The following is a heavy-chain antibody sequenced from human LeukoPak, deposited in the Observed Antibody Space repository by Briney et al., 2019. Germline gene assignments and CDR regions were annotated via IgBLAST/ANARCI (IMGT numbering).Heavy chain of an antibody. CDR3: ARDYCSSTSCLFDY. CDR2: INPNSGDT. D-gene: IGHD2-2*01. Sequence: ASVKVSCKTSGYTFTGYHVHWVRQAPGQGLEWMGRINPNSGDTNYAQKFQGRVTMTRDTSISIAYMELSRLTSDDTAMYYCARDYCSSTSCLFDYWGQGTLVTVSS. J-gene: IGHJ4*02. CDR1: GYTFTGYH. V-gene: IGHV1-2*06.